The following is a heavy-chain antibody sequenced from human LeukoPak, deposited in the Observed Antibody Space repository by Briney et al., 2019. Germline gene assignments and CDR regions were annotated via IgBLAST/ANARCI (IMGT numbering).Heavy chain of an antibody. CDR2: INPSGGST. J-gene: IGHJ1*01. V-gene: IGHV1-46*01. D-gene: IGHD3-22*01. Sequence: ASVKVSCKASGYTFTTYYIHWVRQAPGQGLEWMGIINPSGGSTSYAQNFQGRVTMTRDTSTSTVYMELSSLRSEDTAVYYCAREPYDSSGYEYFQHWGQGTLVIVSS. CDR1: GYTFTTYY. CDR3: AREPYDSSGYEYFQH.